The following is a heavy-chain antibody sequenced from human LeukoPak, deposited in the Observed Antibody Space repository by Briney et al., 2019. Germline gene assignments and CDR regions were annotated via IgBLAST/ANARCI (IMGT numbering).Heavy chain of an antibody. CDR1: GGSINSRSDY. Sequence: SETLSLTCTVPGGSINSRSDYWGWIRQPPGKGLEWIGSIYYSGSTHYNPSLKSRVTMSIDTSKNQFCLRLSSVTAADTAVYYCARRPGEYGGNDFDYWGEGTLVTVSS. J-gene: IGHJ4*02. D-gene: IGHD4/OR15-4a*01. V-gene: IGHV4-39*01. CDR3: ARRPGEYGGNDFDY. CDR2: IYYSGST.